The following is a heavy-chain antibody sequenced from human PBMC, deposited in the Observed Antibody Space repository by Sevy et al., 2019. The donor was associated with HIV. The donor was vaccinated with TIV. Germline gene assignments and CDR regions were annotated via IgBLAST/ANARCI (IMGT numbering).Heavy chain of an antibody. D-gene: IGHD6-13*01. CDR1: GGTFSSYA. V-gene: IGHV1-69*13. Sequence: ASVKVSCKASGGTFSSYAISWVRQAPGQGLEWMGGIIPIFGTANYAQKFQGRVTITADESTSTAYMELSSLRSEETAVYYCARHMPSQQLAPWGQGTLVTVSS. CDR3: ARHMPSQQLAP. J-gene: IGHJ5*02. CDR2: IIPIFGTA.